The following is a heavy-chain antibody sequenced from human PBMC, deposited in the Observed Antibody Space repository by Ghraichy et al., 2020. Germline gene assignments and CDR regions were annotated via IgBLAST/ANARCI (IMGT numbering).Heavy chain of an antibody. CDR1: GGTFSSYA. V-gene: IGHV1-69*04. CDR2: IIPILGIA. Sequence: SVKVSCKASGGTFSSYAISWVRQAPGQGLEWMGRIIPILGIANYAQKFQGRVTITADKSTSTAYMELSSLRSEDTAVYYCARVELWQWLAYFDYWGQGTLVTVSS. J-gene: IGHJ4*02. D-gene: IGHD6-19*01. CDR3: ARVELWQWLAYFDY.